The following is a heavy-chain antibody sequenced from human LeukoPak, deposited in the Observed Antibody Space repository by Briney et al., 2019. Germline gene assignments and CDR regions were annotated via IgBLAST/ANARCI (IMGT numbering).Heavy chain of an antibody. CDR2: INPTSGGT. Sequence: GASVKVSCKASGYTFTGYYMHWVRQAPGQRLEWVGRINPTSGGTNYAQKFQGSVTMTRDTSISTAYMELSRLRSDDTAVYYCAKAVDTAMLYDYWGQGTLVTVSS. D-gene: IGHD5-18*01. V-gene: IGHV1-2*06. CDR3: AKAVDTAMLYDY. J-gene: IGHJ4*02. CDR1: GYTFTGYY.